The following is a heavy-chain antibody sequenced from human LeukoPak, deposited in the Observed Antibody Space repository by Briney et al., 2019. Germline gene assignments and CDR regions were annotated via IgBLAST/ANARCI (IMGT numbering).Heavy chain of an antibody. CDR1: DGSISSYY. CDR2: IYYSGST. V-gene: IGHV4-59*08. Sequence: SETLSLTCTVSDGSISSYYWSWIRQPPGKGLEWIGYIYYSGSTNYNPSLKSRVTISVDTSKNQFSLKLSSVTAADTAVYYCARHGGLRVFWFDPWGQGTLVTVSS. D-gene: IGHD3-16*01. J-gene: IGHJ5*02. CDR3: ARHGGLRVFWFDP.